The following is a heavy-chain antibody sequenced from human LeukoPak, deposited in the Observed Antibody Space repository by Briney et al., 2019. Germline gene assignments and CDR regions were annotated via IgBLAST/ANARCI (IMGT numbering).Heavy chain of an antibody. CDR3: ARDYSGDPPYPNI. CDR1: GGSISSYY. CDR2: IYSSGST. Sequence: PSETLSLTCTVSGGSISSYYWNWIRQPAGKGLEWIGRIYSSGSTNYNPSLKSRVTMSVDTSKNQFSLKLSSVAAADTAVYYCARDYSGDPPYPNIWGQGTMVTVSS. J-gene: IGHJ3*02. D-gene: IGHD1-26*01. V-gene: IGHV4-4*07.